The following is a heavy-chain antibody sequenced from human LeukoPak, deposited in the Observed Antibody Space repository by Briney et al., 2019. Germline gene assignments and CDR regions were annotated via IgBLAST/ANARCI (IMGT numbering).Heavy chain of an antibody. CDR2: LYYSGST. CDR1: GGSISSTTYY. V-gene: IGHV4-39*01. Sequence: SETLSLTCTVSGGSISSTTYYWGWIRQPPGKGLEWIGSLYYSGSTYYNPSLKSRVTISVDTSKNQFSLKLSSVTAADTAVYYCARVRGVRGLYNWLDPWGQGILVTVSS. J-gene: IGHJ5*02. D-gene: IGHD2-8*01. CDR3: ARVRGVRGLYNWLDP.